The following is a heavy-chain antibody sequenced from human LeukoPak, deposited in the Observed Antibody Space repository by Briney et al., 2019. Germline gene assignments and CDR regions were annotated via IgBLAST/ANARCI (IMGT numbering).Heavy chain of an antibody. J-gene: IGHJ5*02. CDR1: GFTFSRFG. CDR2: ISSSSSAI. V-gene: IGHV3-48*01. D-gene: IGHD4/OR15-4a*01. Sequence: GGSLRLSCAASGFTFSRFGMNWVRQAPGKGLEWISYISSSSSAIYYADSVKGRFTISRDNAKNSLYLQMNSLGAEDTAVYYCARDMTMVGRYDPWGQGTLVTVSS. CDR3: ARDMTMVGRYDP.